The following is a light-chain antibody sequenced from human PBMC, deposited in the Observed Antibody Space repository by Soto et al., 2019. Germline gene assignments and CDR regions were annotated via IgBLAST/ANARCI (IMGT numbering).Light chain of an antibody. Sequence: QSALTQPASVSGSPGQSITISCTGTSSDVGGYKYVSWYQQYPGKVPKLMIYDVSRPSGVSDRFSGSKSGNTASLIISGLEVEDEADYYCSSYSSSSTVVFGGGTKLTVL. V-gene: IGLV2-14*01. CDR1: SSDVGGYKY. J-gene: IGLJ2*01. CDR2: DVS. CDR3: SSYSSSSTVV.